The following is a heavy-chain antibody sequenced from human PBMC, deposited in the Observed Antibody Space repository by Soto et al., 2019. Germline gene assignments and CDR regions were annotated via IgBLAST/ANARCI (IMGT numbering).Heavy chain of an antibody. D-gene: IGHD6-6*01. Sequence: SVKVSCKASGGTFSSYAISWVRQAPGQGLEWMGGIIPIFGTANYAQKFQGRVTITADESTSTAYMELSSLRSEDTAVYYCARRRTSIAARPHYYYGMDVWGQGTTVTVSS. CDR1: GGTFSSYA. CDR3: ARRRTSIAARPHYYYGMDV. J-gene: IGHJ6*02. V-gene: IGHV1-69*13. CDR2: IIPIFGTA.